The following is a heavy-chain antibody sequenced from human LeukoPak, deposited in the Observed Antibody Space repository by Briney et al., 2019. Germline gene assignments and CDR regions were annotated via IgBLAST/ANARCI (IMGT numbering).Heavy chain of an antibody. CDR1: GGSISSSSYY. CDR2: IFYSGNT. Sequence: SETLSLTCTVSGGSISSSSYYWGWIRQPPGKGLEWIGSIFYSGNTFYNPSLKSRVTISVGTAKNQFSLKLSSVTAADTSMYFCARHYHYGSGRYMPFDIWGQGTMVTVSS. J-gene: IGHJ3*02. V-gene: IGHV4-39*01. D-gene: IGHD3-10*01. CDR3: ARHYHYGSGRYMPFDI.